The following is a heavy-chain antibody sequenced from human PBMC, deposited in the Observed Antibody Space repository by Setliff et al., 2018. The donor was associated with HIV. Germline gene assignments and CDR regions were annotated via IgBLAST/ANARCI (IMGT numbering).Heavy chain of an antibody. J-gene: IGHJ3*02. CDR1: GYTFTTYD. V-gene: IGHV1-8*02. CDR2: MNPNSGNT. D-gene: IGHD2-15*01. CDR3: AIRREVVVATTRRGLDI. Sequence: ASVKVSCKASGYTFTTYDINWVRQAAGQGLEWMGWMNPNSGNTGYAQRFQGRLTMTRNTSISTAYMELNSMMSEDTAVYFCAIRREVVVATTRRGLDIWGQGTMVTVSS.